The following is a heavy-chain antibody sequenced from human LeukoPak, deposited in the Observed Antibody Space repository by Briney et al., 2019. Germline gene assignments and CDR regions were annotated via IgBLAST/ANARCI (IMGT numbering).Heavy chain of an antibody. J-gene: IGHJ4*02. CDR2: MNPNSGNT. D-gene: IGHD2-2*01. V-gene: IGHV1-8*03. CDR1: GYTFTIYD. CDR3: ARGYCTSTSCHFDY. Sequence: ASVKVSCKASGYTFTIYDTNWVRQATGQGLEWMGWMNPNSGNTGYAQKFQGRVTITRNTSISTAYMELSSLRSEDTAVYYCARGYCTSTSCHFDYWGQGTLVTVSS.